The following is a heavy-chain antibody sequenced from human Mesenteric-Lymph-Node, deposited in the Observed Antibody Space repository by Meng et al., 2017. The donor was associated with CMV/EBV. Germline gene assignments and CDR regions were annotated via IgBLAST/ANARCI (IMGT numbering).Heavy chain of an antibody. V-gene: IGHV4-61*01. CDR1: GGSVSSGSYY. Sequence: SETLSLTCTVSGGSVSSGSYYWSWIRQPPGKGLEWIGYIYYSGSTNYNPSLKSRVTISVDTSKNQFSLKLSSVTAADTAVYYCVGPAVTSPDIFAIWGQGTMVTV. D-gene: IGHD4-11*01. CDR2: IYYSGST. J-gene: IGHJ3*02. CDR3: VGPAVTSPDIFAI.